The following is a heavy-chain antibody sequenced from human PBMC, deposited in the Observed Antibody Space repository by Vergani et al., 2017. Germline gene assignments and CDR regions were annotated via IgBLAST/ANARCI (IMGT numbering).Heavy chain of an antibody. Sequence: VQLVESGGGLVKPGGSLRLSCAASGFSFSNYGMHWVRQAPGKGLEWVAFLRYDASNEYYADSVRGRFTISRDISKNTLYLQMNSLRPEDTALYYCAKDAGQLIRCFDYWGQGTLVTVSS. CDR1: GFSFSNYG. V-gene: IGHV3-30*02. CDR3: AKDAGQLIRCFDY. J-gene: IGHJ4*02. D-gene: IGHD6-13*01. CDR2: LRYDASNE.